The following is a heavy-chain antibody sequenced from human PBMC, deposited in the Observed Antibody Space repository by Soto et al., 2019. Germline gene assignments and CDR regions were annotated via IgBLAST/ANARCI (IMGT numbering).Heavy chain of an antibody. Sequence: VGSLRLSCTASGFTFSSYAMHWVRQAPGKGLEWVAIMSYDANNQYYAESVKGRFTISRDNFKNTLSLQMNSLRAEDSGVYYCVKALGELSPESFDYWGQGILVTVSS. CDR1: GFTFSSYA. J-gene: IGHJ4*02. CDR3: VKALGELSPESFDY. CDR2: MSYDANNQ. D-gene: IGHD3-16*02. V-gene: IGHV3-30*18.